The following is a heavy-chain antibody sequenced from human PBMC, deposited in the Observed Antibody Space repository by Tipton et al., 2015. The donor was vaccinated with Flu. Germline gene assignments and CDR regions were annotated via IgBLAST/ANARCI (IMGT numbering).Heavy chain of an antibody. CDR3: ARDLRDLSFYAKGSYYSHAFDI. CDR2: VNPRSAGT. CDR1: GYTFTDYF. Sequence: QLVQSGAEVKKPGASVKVSCRPSGYTFTDYFLHWVRQAPGQGPEWMGWVNPRSAGTNYAQKFKDRIIMTGNTFTNTAYMELSRLTSDDTAVYYCARDLRDLSFYAKGSYYSHAFDIWGQGTMVTVSS. V-gene: IGHV1-2*02. J-gene: IGHJ3*02. D-gene: IGHD3-10*01.